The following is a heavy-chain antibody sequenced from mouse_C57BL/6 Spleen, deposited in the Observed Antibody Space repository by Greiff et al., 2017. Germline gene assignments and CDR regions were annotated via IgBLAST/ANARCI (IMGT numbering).Heavy chain of an antibody. CDR1: GYTFTGYF. Sequence: EVQLQQPGAELVKPGASVKISCKASGYTFTGYFMHWVKQSPGQGLEWIGRINPYNGDTFYNQKFKGKATLTVDKSSSTAYMELLSLTSECSAVYYCARGGSSTYYYSIDYWGQGTTVTVSS. D-gene: IGHD1-1*01. CDR2: INPYNGDT. J-gene: IGHJ4*01. V-gene: IGHV1-37*01. CDR3: ARGGSSTYYYSIDY.